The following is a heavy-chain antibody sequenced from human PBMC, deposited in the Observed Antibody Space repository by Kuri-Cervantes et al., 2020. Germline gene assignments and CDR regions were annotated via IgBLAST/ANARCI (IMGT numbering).Heavy chain of an antibody. Sequence: SETLSLTCTVSCGSISSYYWSWIRQPPGKGLEWIGYIHYSGSTNYNPSIKSRVTISVDTSKNQFSLKLSSGTVADTAVYYCARALSLGLYYFDYWGQGTLVTVSS. D-gene: IGHD2/OR15-2a*01. CDR3: ARALSLGLYYFDY. CDR2: IHYSGST. CDR1: CGSISSYY. V-gene: IGHV4-59*01. J-gene: IGHJ4*02.